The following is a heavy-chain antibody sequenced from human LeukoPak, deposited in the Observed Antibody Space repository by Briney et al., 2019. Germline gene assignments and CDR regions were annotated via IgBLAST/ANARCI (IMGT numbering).Heavy chain of an antibody. CDR3: ARDRLLGFGELSLVYYYYGMDV. J-gene: IGHJ6*02. Sequence: ASVKVSCKASGYTFTSYGISWVRQAPGQGLEWMGWISAYNGSTNYAQKLQGRVTMTTDTSTSTAYMELRSLRSDDTAVYYCARDRLLGFGELSLVYYYYGMDVWGQGTTVTVSS. D-gene: IGHD3-10*01. CDR2: ISAYNGST. CDR1: GYTFTSYG. V-gene: IGHV1-18*01.